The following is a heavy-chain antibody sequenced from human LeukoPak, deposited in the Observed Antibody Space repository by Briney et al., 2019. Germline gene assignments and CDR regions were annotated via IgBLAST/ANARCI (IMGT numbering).Heavy chain of an antibody. CDR3: ARGYYYGSGSSKFDP. CDR2: IYYSGST. CDR1: GGSISSYY. D-gene: IGHD3-10*01. Sequence: NPSETLSLTCTVSGGSISSYYWSWIRQPPGKGLEWIGYIYYSGSTNYNPSLKSRVTISVDTSKNQFSLKLSSVTAADTAVYYCARGYYYGSGSSKFDPWGQGTLVTVSS. J-gene: IGHJ5*02. V-gene: IGHV4-59*01.